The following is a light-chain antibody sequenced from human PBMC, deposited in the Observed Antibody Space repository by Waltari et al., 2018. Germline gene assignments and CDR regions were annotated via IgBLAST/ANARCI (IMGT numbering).Light chain of an antibody. Sequence: DIVMTQSPESLAVSLGERATISCKTSESVLYSSNNKNHLAWYQQKPGQPPRLLLCWASTRESGVPDRFIGSGSETDFTLTVTSLQAEDVAVYYCQQYYNTPLTFGGGTKVEVK. CDR3: QQYYNTPLT. V-gene: IGKV4-1*01. CDR2: WAS. CDR1: ESVLYSSNNKNH. J-gene: IGKJ4*01.